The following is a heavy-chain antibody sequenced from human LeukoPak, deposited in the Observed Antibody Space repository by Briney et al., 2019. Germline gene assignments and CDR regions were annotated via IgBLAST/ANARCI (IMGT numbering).Heavy chain of an antibody. J-gene: IGHJ4*02. CDR1: GFTFSSYW. CDR2: IKQDGIEI. D-gene: IGHD2-2*01. CDR3: ARDSSSTSCCSGGNY. Sequence: GGSLRLSCAAGGFTFSSYWMSWVRQARGEGGEWVANIKQDGIEIYYVHSLMGRFTLSRDNAKHSLYLQMNSLRPDDTAVYYCARDSSSTSCCSGGNYWGQGPLVTVSS. V-gene: IGHV3-7*04.